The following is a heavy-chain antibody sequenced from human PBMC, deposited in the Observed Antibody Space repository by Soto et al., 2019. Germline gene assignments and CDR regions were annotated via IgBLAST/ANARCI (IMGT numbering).Heavy chain of an antibody. V-gene: IGHV4-34*01. CDR2: INHSGST. J-gene: IGHJ4*02. D-gene: IGHD2-15*01. CDR1: GGSFSGYY. Sequence: QVQLQQWGAGLLKPSETLSLTCAVYGGSFSGYYWSWIRQPPGKGLEWIGEINHSGSTNYNPSLKSRVTIAVDTAKNQFSLKLSSVTAADTAVYYCARLGGYCSSGSCYSGAVFVWGQGTLVTVSS. CDR3: ARLGGYCSSGSCYSGAVFV.